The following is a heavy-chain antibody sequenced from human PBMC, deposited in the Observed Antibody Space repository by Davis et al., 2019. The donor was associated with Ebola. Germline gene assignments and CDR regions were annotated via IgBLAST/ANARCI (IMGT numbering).Heavy chain of an antibody. V-gene: IGHV3-23*01. J-gene: IGHJ3*02. Sequence: GESLKISCVASGFTFSRYAMSWVRQAPGKGLEWVSGISDAGSGTSYADSVKGRFSISRDNSKNTLYLQMNSLRAEDTAVYYCAKAQECSRTTCYAFDIWGQGTMVTVSS. CDR1: GFTFSRYA. CDR2: ISDAGSGT. CDR3: AKAQECSRTTCYAFDI. D-gene: IGHD2-2*01.